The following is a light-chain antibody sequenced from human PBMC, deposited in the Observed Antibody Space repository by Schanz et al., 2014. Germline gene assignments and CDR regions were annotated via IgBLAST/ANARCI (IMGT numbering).Light chain of an antibody. V-gene: IGKV4-1*01. J-gene: IGKJ5*01. CDR3: QQYYSTPLSIT. CDR2: RGS. Sequence: DIVLTQSPDSLAVSLGERATINCKTSQSVFHSSSNHNYLTWYQQKAGQPPQLLFYRGSNLESEVPDRFSASVSGTHFTLNISSRQSEDVAVYYCQQYYSTPLSITFGQGTRLEIK. CDR1: QSVFHSSSNHNY.